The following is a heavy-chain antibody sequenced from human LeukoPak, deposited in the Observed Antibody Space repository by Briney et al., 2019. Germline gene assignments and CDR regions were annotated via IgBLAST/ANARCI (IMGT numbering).Heavy chain of an antibody. CDR3: AKDSLLRGYSSSWRFDY. D-gene: IGHD6-13*01. J-gene: IGHJ4*02. CDR1: GVTFSSYG. Sequence: GGSLRLSCAASGVTFSSYGMHWVRQAPGKGREWVAFIRYDGSNKYYADSVKGRFTISRDNSKNTLYLQMNSLRAEDTAVYYCAKDSLLRGYSSSWRFDYWGQGTLLTVSS. CDR2: IRYDGSNK. V-gene: IGHV3-30*02.